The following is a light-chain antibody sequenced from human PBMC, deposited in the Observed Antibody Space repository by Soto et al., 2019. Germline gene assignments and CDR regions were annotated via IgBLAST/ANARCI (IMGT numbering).Light chain of an antibody. Sequence: QSVLTQPPSASGTPGQRVTISCSGSSSNIGSNTVNWYQQLPGTAPKLLIYRNNQRPSGVPDRFSGSKSGTSASLAISGLQSEDEADYYWAAWEDSLNGHVFGTGTKVTVL. CDR1: SSNIGSNT. V-gene: IGLV1-44*01. J-gene: IGLJ1*01. CDR2: RNN. CDR3: AAWEDSLNGHV.